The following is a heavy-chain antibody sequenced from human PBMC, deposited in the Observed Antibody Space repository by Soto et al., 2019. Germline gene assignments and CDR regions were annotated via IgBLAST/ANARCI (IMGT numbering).Heavy chain of an antibody. J-gene: IGHJ4*02. CDR1: GFTFSDYY. Sequence: PGGSLRLSCAASGFTFSDYYMSWIRQAPGKGLEWVSYIGSSGDTIYYADSVRGRFTISRDNAKNSLYLQMSSLRAEDTAAYYCASSRGYFDYWGQGILVTVSS. V-gene: IGHV3-11*04. D-gene: IGHD3-10*01. CDR3: ASSRGYFDY. CDR2: IGSSGDTI.